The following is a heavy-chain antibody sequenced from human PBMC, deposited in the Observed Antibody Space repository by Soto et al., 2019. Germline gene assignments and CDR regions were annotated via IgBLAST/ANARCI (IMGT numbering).Heavy chain of an antibody. CDR2: INHSXST. Sequence: PXXTLSLTCAVYCGSFNGYYWTWIRQPPGTGMEWIGXINHSXSTNYKQSLKXXVTISVDTXNNQLSLKLTSVNDADKDVYYCARDKITGLFDYWGKGTLVTVYS. D-gene: IGHD2-8*02. V-gene: IGHV4-34*01. CDR1: CGSFNGYY. CDR3: ARDKITGLFDY. J-gene: IGHJ4*02.